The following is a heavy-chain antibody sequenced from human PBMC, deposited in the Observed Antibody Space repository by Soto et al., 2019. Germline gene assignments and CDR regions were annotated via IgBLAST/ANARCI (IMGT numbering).Heavy chain of an antibody. CDR2: IDPSDSYT. CDR1: GYSFSSYW. Sequence: GESLKISCKGSGYSFSSYWITWVRQMPGKGLEWMGRIDPSDSYTNYSPSFQGHVTISADKSSSTAYLQWSSLKASDTAMYYCARQAIFGVIIIAFDIWGQGTMVTVSS. V-gene: IGHV5-10-1*01. J-gene: IGHJ3*02. D-gene: IGHD3-3*01. CDR3: ARQAIFGVIIIAFDI.